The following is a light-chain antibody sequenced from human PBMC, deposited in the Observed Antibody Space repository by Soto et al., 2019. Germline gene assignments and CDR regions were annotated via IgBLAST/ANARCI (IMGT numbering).Light chain of an antibody. CDR1: QSVSSS. CDR3: QQYNNWPPLT. J-gene: IGKJ4*01. V-gene: IGKV3-15*01. CDR2: GAS. Sequence: EIEMTQSPATLSVSPGERATLFCRASQSVSSSLAWYQQKPGQAPRLLIYGASTRATGIPARFSGSGSGTEFTLTISSLQSEDFAVYYCQQYNNWPPLTFGGGTKVELK.